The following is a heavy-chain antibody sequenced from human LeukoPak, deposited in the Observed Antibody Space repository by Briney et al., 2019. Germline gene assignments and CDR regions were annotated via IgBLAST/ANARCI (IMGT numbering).Heavy chain of an antibody. CDR2: IYPGDSDT. V-gene: IGHV5-51*01. CDR3: ARQTRAYYDFWSGQYYFDY. CDR1: GYSFTSYW. D-gene: IGHD3-3*01. Sequence: GESLQISCKGSGYSFTSYWIGWVRQMPGKGLEWMGIIYPGDSDTRYSPSFQGQVTISADKSISTAYLQWSSLKASDTAMYYCARQTRAYYDFWSGQYYFDYWGQGTLVTVSS. J-gene: IGHJ4*02.